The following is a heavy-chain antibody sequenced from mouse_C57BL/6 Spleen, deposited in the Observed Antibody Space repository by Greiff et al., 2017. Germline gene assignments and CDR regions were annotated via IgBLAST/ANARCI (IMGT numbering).Heavy chain of an antibody. CDR1: GYTFTSYW. D-gene: IGHD1-1*01. CDR2: IDPSDSYT. J-gene: IGHJ3*01. Sequence: QVKLQQPGAEFVMPGASVKLSCKASGYTFTSYWMHWVKQRPGKGLEWIGEIDPSDSYTNYTHKLKGRFTLTVDKTASTAYMQLSSLTSADSAVYYCARRGYGSSYPFAYWGQGTLVTVSA. V-gene: IGHV1-69*01. CDR3: ARRGYGSSYPFAY.